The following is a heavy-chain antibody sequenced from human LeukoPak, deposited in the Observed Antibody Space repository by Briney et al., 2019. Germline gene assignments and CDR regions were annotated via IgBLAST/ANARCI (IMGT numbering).Heavy chain of an antibody. J-gene: IGHJ5*02. CDR2: IIPIFGTA. D-gene: IGHD1-14*01. V-gene: IGHV1-69*05. Sequence: SVKVSCKASGGTFSSYAISWVRQAPGQGLEWMEGIIPIFGTANYAQKFQGRVTITTDESTSTAYMELSSLRSEDTAVYYCARVNHDSITYNWFDPWGQGTLVTVSS. CDR1: GGTFSSYA. CDR3: ARVNHDSITYNWFDP.